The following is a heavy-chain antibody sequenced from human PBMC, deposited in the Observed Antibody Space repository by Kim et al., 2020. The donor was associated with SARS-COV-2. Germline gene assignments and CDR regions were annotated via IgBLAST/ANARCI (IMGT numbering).Heavy chain of an antibody. V-gene: IGHV3-23*01. CDR3: ARDLGSGWHDF. CDR2: T. Sequence: TYYADSLRGRFTISRDNSKNTVSMELDRLRTGDTAIYDCARDLGSGWHDFWGQGTLVVVSS. D-gene: IGHD6-19*01. J-gene: IGHJ4*02.